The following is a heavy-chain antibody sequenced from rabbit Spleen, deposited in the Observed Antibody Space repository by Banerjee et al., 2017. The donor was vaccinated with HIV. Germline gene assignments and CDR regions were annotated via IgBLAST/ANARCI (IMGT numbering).Heavy chain of an antibody. J-gene: IGHJ6*01. V-gene: IGHV1S47*01. CDR3: VRVLLSGSGRSL. CDR2: IANNGNT. Sequence: QEQLEESGGGLVQPEGSLTLSCKASGFDLSNYAINWVRQAPGKGLEWIGWIANNGNTYYANWTKGRFTITRNPNLNTVDLKMTSLTAADTATYFCVRVLLSGSGRSLWGPGTLVTV. D-gene: IGHD1-1*01. CDR1: GFDLSNYA.